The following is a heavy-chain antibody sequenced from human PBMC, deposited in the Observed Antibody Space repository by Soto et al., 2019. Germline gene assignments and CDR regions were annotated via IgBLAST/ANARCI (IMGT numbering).Heavy chain of an antibody. CDR1: GYTFTSYG. V-gene: IGHV1-18*01. CDR2: ISAYNGNT. Sequence: ASVKVSCKASGYTFTSYGISWVRQAPGQGLEWMGWISAYNGNTNYAQKLQGRVTMTTDTSTSTAYMELRSLRSDDTAVYYCARRTLPRQQLVQFCWFDPWGQGTLVTVSS. CDR3: ARRTLPRQQLVQFCWFDP. J-gene: IGHJ5*02. D-gene: IGHD6-13*01.